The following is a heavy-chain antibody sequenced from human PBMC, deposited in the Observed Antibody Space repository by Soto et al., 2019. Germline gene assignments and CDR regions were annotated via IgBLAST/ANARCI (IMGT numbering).Heavy chain of an antibody. J-gene: IGHJ4*02. CDR2: ISSSSSYI. CDR3: ASPYYDSWSGYYNY. D-gene: IGHD3-3*01. V-gene: IGHV3-21*01. Sequence: GGSLRLSCAASGFTFSTYSMTWVRRAPGKGLEWVSSISSSSSYIYYADSVKGRFTISRDNAKNSLYLQMNSLRAEDTAVYYCASPYYDSWSGYYNYWGQGTLVTVSS. CDR1: GFTFSTYS.